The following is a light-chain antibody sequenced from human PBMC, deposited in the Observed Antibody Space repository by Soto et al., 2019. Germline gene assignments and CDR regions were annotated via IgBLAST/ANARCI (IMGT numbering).Light chain of an antibody. Sequence: DIHLTQSPSFLSASVGDRVTITCRASQGIASSLAWYQQKAGKAPKLLIYAASTLESGVPSRFSGRGPGTEFTLTISSLQPEDFAIYYCQQFNSYPLTFGGGTKVEIK. J-gene: IGKJ4*01. CDR3: QQFNSYPLT. V-gene: IGKV1-9*01. CDR2: AAS. CDR1: QGIASS.